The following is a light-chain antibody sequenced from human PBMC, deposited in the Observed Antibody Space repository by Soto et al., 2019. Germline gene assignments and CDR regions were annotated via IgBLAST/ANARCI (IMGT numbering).Light chain of an antibody. Sequence: EIVMTQSPATLSVSPGERATLSCRASQSVGSNLAWYQQTPGQAPRLLMYVTSTRATGIPVRFSGSGSGTEFTLTISSLQSEDFAVYYCQQFYSWPFTFGPGTKVDIK. CDR2: VTS. CDR3: QQFYSWPFT. J-gene: IGKJ3*01. CDR1: QSVGSN. V-gene: IGKV3-15*01.